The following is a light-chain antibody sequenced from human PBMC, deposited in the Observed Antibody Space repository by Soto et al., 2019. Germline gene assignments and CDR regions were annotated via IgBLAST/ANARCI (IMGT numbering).Light chain of an antibody. CDR3: QSYDSSLNGYV. CDR2: ADK. CDR1: SSNIGGAYD. Sequence: QSVLTQPPSVYGAPGQRVTISCTGSSSNIGGAYDVHWYQQLPGTAPKLLIYADKYRPSGVPDRFSGAKSGTSASLAITGLQAEDEADYYCQSYDSSLNGYVFGAGTKLTVL. J-gene: IGLJ1*01. V-gene: IGLV1-40*01.